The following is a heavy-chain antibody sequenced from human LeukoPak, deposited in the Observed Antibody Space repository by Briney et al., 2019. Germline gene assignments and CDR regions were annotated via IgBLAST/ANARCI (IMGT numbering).Heavy chain of an antibody. CDR1: GFTVSSNY. Sequence: PGGSLRLSCAASGFTVSSNYMSWVRQAPGKGLEWVSVIYSGGSTYYADSVKGRFTISRDNSKNTLYLQMNSLRAEDTAVYYCASPSYSSSWYLTGGGFDYWGQGTLVTVSS. V-gene: IGHV3-66*01. D-gene: IGHD6-13*01. CDR2: IYSGGST. J-gene: IGHJ4*02. CDR3: ASPSYSSSWYLTGGGFDY.